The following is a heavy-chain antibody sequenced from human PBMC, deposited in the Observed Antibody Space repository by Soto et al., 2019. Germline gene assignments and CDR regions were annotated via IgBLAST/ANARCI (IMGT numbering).Heavy chain of an antibody. CDR3: ARGGVDYYDSSGYYFSPYYFDY. CDR1: GDTISTGGYT. CDR2: TYHSGNP. Sequence: SETLSLTCDVSGDTISTGGYTWAWIRQPPGEALEWIGHTYHSGNPYYNPSFKSRVIISVDRSKNQFSLNLSSVTAADTAVYYCARGGVDYYDSSGYYFSPYYFDYWGQGTLVTVSS. D-gene: IGHD3-22*01. J-gene: IGHJ4*02. V-gene: IGHV4-30-2*01.